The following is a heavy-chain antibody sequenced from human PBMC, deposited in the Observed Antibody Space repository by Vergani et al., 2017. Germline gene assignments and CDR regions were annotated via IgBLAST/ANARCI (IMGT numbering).Heavy chain of an antibody. Sequence: QVQLVESGGGVVQPGRSLRLSCAASGFTFSSYGMHWVRQAPGKGLEWVAVISYAGRNKYYADSVKGRFTISRDNSKNTLYLQMNSLRAEDTAVYYCANLRGGSSSWYFDYYYGMDVWGQGTTVTVSS. D-gene: IGHD6-13*01. CDR2: ISYAGRNK. CDR3: ANLRGGSSSWYFDYYYGMDV. J-gene: IGHJ6*02. CDR1: GFTFSSYG. V-gene: IGHV3-30*18.